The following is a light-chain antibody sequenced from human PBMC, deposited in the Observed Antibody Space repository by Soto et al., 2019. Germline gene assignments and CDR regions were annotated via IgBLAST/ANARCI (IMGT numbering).Light chain of an antibody. Sequence: SYELTQPPSVSVAPGKTARITCGGNNIGSKSVHWYQQKPGQAPVLVIYYDSDRPSGIPERFSGSNSGNTATLTISRVEDGDEADYYCQVWDSSKGVFGTGTKLTVL. CDR1: NIGSKS. J-gene: IGLJ1*01. V-gene: IGLV3-21*04. CDR2: YDS. CDR3: QVWDSSKGV.